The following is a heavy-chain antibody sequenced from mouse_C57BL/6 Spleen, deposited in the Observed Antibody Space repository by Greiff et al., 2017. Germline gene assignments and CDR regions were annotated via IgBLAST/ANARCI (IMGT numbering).Heavy chain of an antibody. CDR3: ARKHWDWYFDV. V-gene: IGHV1-26*01. J-gene: IGHJ1*03. Sequence: VQLQQSGPELVKPGASVKISCKASGYTFTDYYMNWVKQSHGKSLEWIGDINPNNGGTSYNQKFKGKATLTVDKSSSTAYMELRSLTSEDSAVXYCARKHWDWYFDVWGTGTTVTVSS. D-gene: IGHD4-1*01. CDR2: INPNNGGT. CDR1: GYTFTDYY.